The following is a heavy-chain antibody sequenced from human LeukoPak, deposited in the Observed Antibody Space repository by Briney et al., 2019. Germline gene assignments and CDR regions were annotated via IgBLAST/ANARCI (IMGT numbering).Heavy chain of an antibody. CDR3: AKDLVVPATMYKTYYYYYGMDV. J-gene: IGHJ6*02. D-gene: IGHD2-2*01. CDR1: RFTYSSHG. CDR2: IRYDGSNK. V-gene: IGHV3-30*02. Sequence: PGGSLTLSRPASRFTYSSHGMHWLRQPPAKGLEWVAFIRYDGSNKYYADSVKGRFTISRDNSKNTLYLQMNSLRAEDTAVYYCAKDLVVPATMYKTYYYYYGMDVWGQGTTVTVSS.